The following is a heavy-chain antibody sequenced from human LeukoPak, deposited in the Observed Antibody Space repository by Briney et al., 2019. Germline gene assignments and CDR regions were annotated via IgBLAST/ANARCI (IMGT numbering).Heavy chain of an antibody. D-gene: IGHD3-10*01. CDR1: GFTFDDYG. Sequence: GGSLRLSCAASGFTFDDYGVSWVRQAPGKGLEWVSGINWNGGSTGYADSVKGRFTISRDNAKNSLYLQMNSLRAEDTALYHCARGRKGGRLWFGEIYYYYYGMDVWGQGTTVTVSS. CDR2: INWNGGST. CDR3: ARGRKGGRLWFGEIYYYYYGMDV. V-gene: IGHV3-20*01. J-gene: IGHJ6*02.